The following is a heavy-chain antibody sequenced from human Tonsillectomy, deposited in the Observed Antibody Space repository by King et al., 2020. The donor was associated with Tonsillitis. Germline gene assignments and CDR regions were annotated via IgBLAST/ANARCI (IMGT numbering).Heavy chain of an antibody. CDR3: ATEDCSSTSCYYYYYYMDV. CDR1: GASITSRSYY. V-gene: IGHV4-39*01. D-gene: IGHD2-2*01. J-gene: IGHJ6*03. Sequence: LQLQESGPGLVKPSETLSLTCSVSGASITSRSYYWGWIRQPPGKGLEWIGKIYYTGNTYYNPSLKSRVTISVDTSKNQFFLKLSSVTAADTAVYYCATEDCSSTSCYYYYYYMDVWGKGTTVTVSS. CDR2: IYYTGNT.